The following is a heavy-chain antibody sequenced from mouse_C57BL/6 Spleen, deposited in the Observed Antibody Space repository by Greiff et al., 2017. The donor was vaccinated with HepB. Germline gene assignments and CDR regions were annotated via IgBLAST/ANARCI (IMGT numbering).Heavy chain of an antibody. CDR3: ARRGSSYEFDY. CDR1: GFTFSSYA. CDR2: ISDGGSYT. Sequence: EVKLMESGGGLVKPGGSLKLSCAASGFTFSSYAMSWVRQTPEKRLEWVATISDGGSYTYYPDNVKGRFTISRDNAKTNLYLQMSHLKSEDTAMYYCARRGSSYEFDYWGQGTTLTVSS. D-gene: IGHD1-1*01. J-gene: IGHJ2*01. V-gene: IGHV5-4*03.